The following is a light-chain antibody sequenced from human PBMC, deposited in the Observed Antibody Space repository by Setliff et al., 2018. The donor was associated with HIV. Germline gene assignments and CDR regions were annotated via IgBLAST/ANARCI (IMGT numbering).Light chain of an antibody. V-gene: IGLV2-11*01. CDR2: DVS. CDR3: SSYTSSGSV. J-gene: IGLJ2*01. CDR1: SSDVGGYKH. Sequence: QSVLTQPRSVSGSPGQSVTISCTGISSDVGGYKHVSWYQQHPGKAPKLMIYDVSKRPSGVSDRFSGSKSGNTASLTISGLQADDEAHYYCSSYTSSGSVFGGGTKVTVL.